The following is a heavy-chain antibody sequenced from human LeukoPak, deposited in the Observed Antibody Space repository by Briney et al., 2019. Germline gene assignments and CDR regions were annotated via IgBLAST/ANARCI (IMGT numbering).Heavy chain of an antibody. CDR2: INPNSGGT. V-gene: IGHV1-2*02. CDR3: ARENGDYWTRNYYYGMDV. CDR1: GYTFTGYY. Sequence: SVKVSCKASGYTFTGYYMHWVRQAPGQGLEWMGWINPNSGGTNYAQKFQGRVTMTRDTSISTAYMELSRLRSDDTAVYYCARENGDYWTRNYYYGMDVWGQGTTVTVPS. J-gene: IGHJ6*02. D-gene: IGHD4-17*01.